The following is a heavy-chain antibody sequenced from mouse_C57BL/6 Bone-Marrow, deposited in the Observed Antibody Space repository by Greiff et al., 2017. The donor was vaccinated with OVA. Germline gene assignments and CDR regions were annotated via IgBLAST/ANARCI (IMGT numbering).Heavy chain of an antibody. Sequence: VQLQESGAELARPGASVKLSCKASGYTFTSYGISWVKQRTGQGLEWIGEIYPRSGNTYYNEKFKGKATLTADKSSSTAYMELRSLTSEVSAVYFCARGTSTIVTPYYYYSMDYWGQGTSVTVSS. J-gene: IGHJ4*01. CDR3: ARGTSTIVTPYYYYSMDY. CDR1: GYTFTSYG. D-gene: IGHD2-1*01. V-gene: IGHV1-81*01. CDR2: IYPRSGNT.